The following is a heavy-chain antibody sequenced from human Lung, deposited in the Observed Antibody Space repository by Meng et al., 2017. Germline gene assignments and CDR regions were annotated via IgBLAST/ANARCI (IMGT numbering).Heavy chain of an antibody. CDR2: IHYTGRT. J-gene: IGHJ4*02. CDR1: GGSISSGVYY. D-gene: IGHD3-10*01. Sequence: QVQLQESGPGLVEPSQTLSPPCTVSGGSISSGVYYWSWIRQHPGKGLEWIGHIHYTGRTYYNPSLESRITISVDTSKSQFSLRLSSMTAADTAVYYCAREADGSGRLDYWGQGTLVTVSS. V-gene: IGHV4-31*03. CDR3: AREADGSGRLDY.